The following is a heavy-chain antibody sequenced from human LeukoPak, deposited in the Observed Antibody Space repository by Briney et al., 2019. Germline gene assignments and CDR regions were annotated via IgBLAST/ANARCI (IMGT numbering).Heavy chain of an antibody. CDR2: IYYTGST. J-gene: IGHJ3*02. V-gene: IGHV4-59*08. Sequence: SETLSLTCLVSGGSISNNYWSWIRQPTGKGLEWIGYIYYTGSTSYNPHLKSRVSISVDTSKNQFSLRLTSVTAADTAVYYCAKYRPSGSVWVGFDIWGQGTMVTVSS. CDR3: AKYRPSGSVWVGFDI. CDR1: GGSISNNY. D-gene: IGHD3-16*01.